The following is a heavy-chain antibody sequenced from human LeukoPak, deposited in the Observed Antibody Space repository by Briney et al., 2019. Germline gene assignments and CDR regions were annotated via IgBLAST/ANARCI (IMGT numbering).Heavy chain of an antibody. Sequence: PSETLSLTCTVSGGSINSYYWSWIRQLPGKGLQSIGYIYDSGSTRYNPSLKSRVTMSVDTSNNQFSMNLTSVTAADTAIYYCARVQVRELFPDFWGQGTLVTVSS. CDR1: GGSINSYY. J-gene: IGHJ4*02. CDR3: ARVQVRELFPDF. CDR2: IYDSGST. V-gene: IGHV4-59*01. D-gene: IGHD3-10*01.